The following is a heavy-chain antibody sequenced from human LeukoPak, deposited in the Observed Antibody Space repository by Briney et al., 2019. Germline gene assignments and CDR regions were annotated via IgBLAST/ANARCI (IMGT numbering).Heavy chain of an antibody. Sequence: GGSLRLSCAASGFTFSSYEMNWVRQAPGKGLEWVSYISSSGRTIYYADSVKGRFTISRDNAKNSLYLQMNSLRGEGTAVYYCARDRGVSTVYWGQGTLVTVFS. CDR3: ARDRGVSTVY. CDR1: GFTFSSYE. V-gene: IGHV3-48*03. J-gene: IGHJ4*02. CDR2: ISSSGRTI. D-gene: IGHD4-11*01.